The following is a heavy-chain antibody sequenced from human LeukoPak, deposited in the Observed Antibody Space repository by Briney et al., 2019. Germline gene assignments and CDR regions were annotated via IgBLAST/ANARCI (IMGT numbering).Heavy chain of an antibody. V-gene: IGHV3-48*01. CDR2: ICESWGNI. CDR3: ARDTAFSFDY. J-gene: IGHJ4*02. Sequence: SGGSLSLSCAACGFSFRRFRMIGVGHARGEGLEGVSYICESWGNIHYADSVKGRITISRANAKNSPYLQINSLRAEDTAVYYCARDTAFSFDYWGQGNLVTVSS. CDR1: GFSFRRFR. D-gene: IGHD2-21*02.